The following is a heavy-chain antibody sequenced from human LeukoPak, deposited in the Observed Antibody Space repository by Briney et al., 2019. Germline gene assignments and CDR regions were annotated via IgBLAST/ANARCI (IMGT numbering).Heavy chain of an antibody. J-gene: IGHJ4*02. D-gene: IGHD3-3*01. CDR3: AKASSLTIFGVVLYYFDY. V-gene: IGHV3-66*01. CDR1: GFTVSSNY. Sequence: GGSLRLSCAASGFTVSSNYMSWVRQAPGKGLEWVSVIYSGGSTYYADSVKGRFTISRDNSKNTLYLQMNSLRAEDTAVYYCAKASSLTIFGVVLYYFDYWGQGTLVTVSS. CDR2: IYSGGST.